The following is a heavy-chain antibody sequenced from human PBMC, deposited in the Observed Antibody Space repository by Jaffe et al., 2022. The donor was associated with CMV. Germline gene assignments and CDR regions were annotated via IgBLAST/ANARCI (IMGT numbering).Heavy chain of an antibody. D-gene: IGHD5-18*01. CDR1: GFTFSSYG. J-gene: IGHJ6*02. CDR2: IWYDGSNK. V-gene: IGHV3-33*01. CDR3: ARSAMVTFYYYGMDV. Sequence: QVQLVESGGGVVQPGRSLRLSCAASGFTFSSYGMHWVRQAPGKGLEWVAVIWYDGSNKYYADSVKGRFTISRDNSKNTLYLQMNSLRAEDTAVYYCARSAMVTFYYYGMDVWGQGTTVTVSS.